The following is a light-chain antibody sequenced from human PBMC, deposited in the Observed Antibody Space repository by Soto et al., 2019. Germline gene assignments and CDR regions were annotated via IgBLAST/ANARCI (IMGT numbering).Light chain of an antibody. J-gene: IGKJ5*01. V-gene: IGKV3-15*01. CDR1: QSVSIH. Sequence: EKVMTQSPGTLSVSLGERATLSCRVSQSVSIHLAWYQQKPGQAPRLLIYDTSTRATGIPARFSGSGSGTEFTLTISSLQSEDFAVYYCQQYSNWPPITFGQGTRLEI. CDR3: QQYSNWPPIT. CDR2: DTS.